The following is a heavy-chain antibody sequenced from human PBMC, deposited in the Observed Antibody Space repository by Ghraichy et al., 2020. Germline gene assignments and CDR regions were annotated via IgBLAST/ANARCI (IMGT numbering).Heavy chain of an antibody. J-gene: IGHJ3*02. V-gene: IGHV3-23*01. CDR2: ISGSGGST. D-gene: IGHD4-17*01. CDR1: GFTFSSYA. Sequence: GGSLRLSCAASGFTFSSYAMSWVRQAPGKGLEWVSAISGSGGSTYYADSVKGRFTISRDNSKNTLYLQMNSLRAEDTAVYYCAKRIGDGDYAHDAFDIWGQGTMVTVSS. CDR3: AKRIGDGDYAHDAFDI.